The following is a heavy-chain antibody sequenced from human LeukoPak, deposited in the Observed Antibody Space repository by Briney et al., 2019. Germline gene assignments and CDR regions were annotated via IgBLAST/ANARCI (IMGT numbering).Heavy chain of an antibody. J-gene: IGHJ6*02. D-gene: IGHD3-22*01. CDR1: GYTFTSYY. CDR3: ARQKTYYYDSSGYSPDYGMDV. CDR2: INPSGGST. V-gene: IGHV1-46*01. Sequence: ASVKVSCKASGYTFTSYYMHWVRQAPGQGLEWMGIINPSGGSTSYAQKFQGRVTMTRDTSTSTVYMELSSLRSEDTAVYYCARQKTYYYDSSGYSPDYGMDVWGQGTTVTVSS.